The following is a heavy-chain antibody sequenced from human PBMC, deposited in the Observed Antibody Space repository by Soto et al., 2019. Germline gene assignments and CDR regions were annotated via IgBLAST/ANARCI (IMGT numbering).Heavy chain of an antibody. J-gene: IGHJ5*02. D-gene: IGHD2-2*01. V-gene: IGHV3-30-3*01. CDR1: GFTFSSYA. CDR2: ISYDGSNK. Sequence: RGSLRLSCAASGFTFSSYAMHWVRQAPGKGLEWVAVISYDGSNKYYADSVKGRFTISRDNSKNTLYLQMNSLRAEDTAVYYCARDVSEEGCSSTSCYLNWFDPWGQGTLVTVSS. CDR3: ARDVSEEGCSSTSCYLNWFDP.